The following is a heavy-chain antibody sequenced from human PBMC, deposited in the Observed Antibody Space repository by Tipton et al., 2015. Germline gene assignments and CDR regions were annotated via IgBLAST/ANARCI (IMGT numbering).Heavy chain of an antibody. V-gene: IGHV4-38-2*01. D-gene: IGHD3-9*01. J-gene: IGHJ4*02. CDR1: AYSISSDYY. Sequence: TLSLTCAVSAYSISSDYYWGWIRQPPGKGLEWIGSISHSGNTYYNPSLKSRVTMSRDTSKNQFSLKLTSVTAADTPVYYCACQDYDSLTRDYQTVDYWGQGTLVTVSS. CDR3: ACQDYDSLTRDYQTVDY. CDR2: ISHSGNT.